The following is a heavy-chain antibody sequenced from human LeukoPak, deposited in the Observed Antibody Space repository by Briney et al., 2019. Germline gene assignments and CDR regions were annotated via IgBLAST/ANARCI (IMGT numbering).Heavy chain of an antibody. J-gene: IGHJ3*02. CDR3: AREDSGYSSSWYTGAFGI. CDR1: GFTFSSYE. CDR2: ISSSGSTI. V-gene: IGHV3-48*03. Sequence: GGSLRLSCAASGFTFSSYEMNWVRQAPGKGLEWVSYISSSGSTIYYADSVKGRFTISRDNSKNTLYLQMNSLRAEDTAVYYCAREDSGYSSSWYTGAFGIWGQGTMVTVSS. D-gene: IGHD6-13*01.